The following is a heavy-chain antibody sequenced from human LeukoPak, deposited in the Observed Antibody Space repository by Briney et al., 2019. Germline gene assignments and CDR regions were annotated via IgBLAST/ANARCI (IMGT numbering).Heavy chain of an antibody. CDR3: ARDQTVTTERYDYYYYYGMDV. J-gene: IGHJ6*02. D-gene: IGHD4-11*01. CDR2: ISYDGSNK. Sequence: QPGRSLRLSCAASGFTFSSYAMHWVRQAPGKGLEWVAVISYDGSNKYSADSVKGRFTISRDNSKNTLYLQMNSLRAEDTAVYYCARDQTVTTERYDYYYYYGMDVWGQGTTVTVSS. CDR1: GFTFSSYA. V-gene: IGHV3-30-3*01.